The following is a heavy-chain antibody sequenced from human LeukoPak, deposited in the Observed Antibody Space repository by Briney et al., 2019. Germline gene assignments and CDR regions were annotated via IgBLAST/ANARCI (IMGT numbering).Heavy chain of an antibody. CDR3: ARATLGWFDP. D-gene: IGHD7-27*01. V-gene: IGHV3-7*01. Sequence: GGSLRLSCAASGFTFSSYWLSWVRQAPGKGLEWVASIDQDGSDKFSVDSVEGRFTISRDNARNSMYLQMNSLRAEDTAVYYCARATLGWFDPWGQGTLVTVSP. J-gene: IGHJ5*02. CDR2: IDQDGSDK. CDR1: GFTFSSYW.